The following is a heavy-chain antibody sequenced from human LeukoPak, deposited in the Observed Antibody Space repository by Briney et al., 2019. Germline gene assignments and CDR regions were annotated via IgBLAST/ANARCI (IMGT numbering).Heavy chain of an antibody. D-gene: IGHD3-22*01. J-gene: IGHJ5*02. CDR1: GFTFSSYG. CDR2: ISGSGGST. Sequence: GGSLRLSCAASGFTFSSYGMSWVRQAPGKGLEWVSAISGSGGSTYYADSVKGRFTISRDNSKNTLYLQMNSLRAEDTAVYYCATGGRDYFDGGGHRNWFDPWGQGTLVSVTS. V-gene: IGHV3-23*01. CDR3: ATGGRDYFDGGGHRNWFDP.